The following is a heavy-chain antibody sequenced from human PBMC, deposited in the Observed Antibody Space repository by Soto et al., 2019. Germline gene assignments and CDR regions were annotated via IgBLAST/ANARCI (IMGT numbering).Heavy chain of an antibody. CDR2: IWFDGNKK. D-gene: IGHD6-19*01. J-gene: IGHJ4*02. CDR3: ARSSGLGIDF. Sequence: QVELVESGGGVGQPGRSLRLSCAASGFTFNTHGMHWVRQAPGRGLEWVAVIWFDGNKKYYEDSVAGRFTISRDNSVSALYLQMDNLRAEDTGVYYCARSSGLGIDFWGQGTLVSVSS. V-gene: IGHV3-33*01. CDR1: GFTFNTHG.